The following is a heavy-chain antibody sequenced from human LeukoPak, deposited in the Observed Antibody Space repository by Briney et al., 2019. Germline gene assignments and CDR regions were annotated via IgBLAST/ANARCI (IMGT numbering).Heavy chain of an antibody. CDR3: ARDQAPSLYYDSSGKGFCDY. CDR1: GYTFTSYD. J-gene: IGHJ4*02. CDR2: MNPNSGNT. Sequence: GASVKVSCKASGYTFTSYDINWVRQATGQGLEWMGWMNPNSGNTGYAQKFQGRVTMTRNTSISTAYMELSSLRSEDTAVYYCARDQAPSLYYDSSGKGFCDYWGQGTLVTVSS. D-gene: IGHD3-22*01. V-gene: IGHV1-8*01.